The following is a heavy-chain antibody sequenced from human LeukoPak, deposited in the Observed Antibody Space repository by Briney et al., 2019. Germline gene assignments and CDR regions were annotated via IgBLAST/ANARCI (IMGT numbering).Heavy chain of an antibody. CDR1: GFTFSSYA. CDR3: AKDMAGSGPPFDY. CDR2: ISYDGSNK. D-gene: IGHD3-10*01. Sequence: GRSLRLCCAASGFTFSSYAMHWVRQAPGKGLEWVAVISYDGSNKYYADSVKGRFTISRDNSKNTLYLQMNSLRAEDTAVYYCAKDMAGSGPPFDYWGQGTLVTVSS. V-gene: IGHV3-30*04. J-gene: IGHJ4*02.